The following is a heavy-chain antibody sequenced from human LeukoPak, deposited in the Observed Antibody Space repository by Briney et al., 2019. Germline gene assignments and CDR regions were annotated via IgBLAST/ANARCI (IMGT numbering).Heavy chain of an antibody. CDR2: IYHSGNT. V-gene: IGHV4/OR15-8*02. D-gene: IGHD1-26*01. Sequence: SETLSLTCVVSGGSVRSNNWWSWVRQSPGKGLEWIGEIYHSGNTNYSPSLRSRVTLSIDKSKNQLSLRLSSVTAADTAIYYCAGLGEWELLPDYWGQGTLVTVSS. J-gene: IGHJ4*02. CDR3: AGLGEWELLPDY. CDR1: GGSVRSNNW.